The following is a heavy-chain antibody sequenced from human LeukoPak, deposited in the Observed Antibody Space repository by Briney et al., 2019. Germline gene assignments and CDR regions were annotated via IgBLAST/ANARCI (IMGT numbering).Heavy chain of an antibody. CDR3: AREGSYTSSWSGDWFDP. Sequence: ASVKVSCKASGYTFTGYYMHWVRQAPGQGLEWMGWINTNTGNPTYAQGFTGRFVFSLDTSVSTAYLQISSLKAEDTAVYYCAREGSYTSSWSGDWFDPWGQGTLVTVSS. D-gene: IGHD6-13*01. J-gene: IGHJ5*02. CDR2: INTNTGNP. V-gene: IGHV7-4-1*02. CDR1: GYTFTGYY.